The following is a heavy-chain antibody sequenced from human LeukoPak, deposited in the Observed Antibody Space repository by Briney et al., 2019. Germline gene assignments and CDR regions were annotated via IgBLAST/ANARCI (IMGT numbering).Heavy chain of an antibody. D-gene: IGHD3-10*01. CDR1: GFIFSDEY. CDR2: ISSGGDKR. V-gene: IGHV3-11*01. Sequence: GGSLRLSCVVSGFIFSDEYMSWLRQAPGKGLEWVSYISSGGDKRLYADSVKGRFTISRDDAKNSLYLQMNSLRVEDTAIYYCARVRGSGNYAYADYWGQGTLVTVSS. J-gene: IGHJ4*02. CDR3: ARVRGSGNYAYADY.